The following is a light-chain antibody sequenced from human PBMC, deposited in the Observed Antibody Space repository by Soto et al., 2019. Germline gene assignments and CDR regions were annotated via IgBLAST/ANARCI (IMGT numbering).Light chain of an antibody. CDR3: SSYTSSSTLDV. J-gene: IGLJ1*01. CDR1: SSDVGGYNY. V-gene: IGLV2-14*01. Sequence: QCALTQPASVSGSPGQSITISCTGTSSDVGGYNYVSWYQQHPGKAPKLMIYDVSNRPSGVSNRFSGSKSGNTASLTISGLQAEVEADYYCSSYTSSSTLDVFGTGTKVTVL. CDR2: DVS.